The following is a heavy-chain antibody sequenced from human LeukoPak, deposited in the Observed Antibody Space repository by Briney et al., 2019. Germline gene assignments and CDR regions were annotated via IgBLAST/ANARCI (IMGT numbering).Heavy chain of an antibody. CDR2: ISGSGTTT. J-gene: IGHJ4*02. CDR1: GFPFTNYA. Sequence: GSLRLSCAASGFPFTNYAMTWVRPAPGKGLEWVSEISGSGTTTYYADSVKGRFTISRDNSKNTLYLQMNSLRAEDTAVYYCARGGRIQLERRGYFDYWGQGTLVTVSS. CDR3: ARGGRIQLERRGYFDY. D-gene: IGHD1-1*01. V-gene: IGHV3-23*01.